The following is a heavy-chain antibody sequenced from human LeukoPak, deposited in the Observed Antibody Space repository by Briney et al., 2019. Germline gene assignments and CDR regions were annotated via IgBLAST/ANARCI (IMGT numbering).Heavy chain of an antibody. D-gene: IGHD3-16*01. J-gene: IGHJ5*02. CDR2: IKSKTDGGTR. CDR1: GFRFNNAW. V-gene: IGHV3-15*01. CDR3: TTDRGAYGNRWEENWFDP. Sequence: GGSLRLSCAGSGFRFNNAWMSWVRQAPGKGLEWVGRIKSKTDGGTRDYAAPVKGRFTISRVDSKDTLFLEMNSLKAEDTAVYYCTTDRGAYGNRWEENWFDPWGQGTLVTVSS.